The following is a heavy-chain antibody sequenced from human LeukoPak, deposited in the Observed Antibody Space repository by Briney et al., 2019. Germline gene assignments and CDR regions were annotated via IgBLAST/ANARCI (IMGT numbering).Heavy chain of an antibody. J-gene: IGHJ6*03. CDR1: EFTFRSYA. CDR3: VKHRSSWYYSYYYYMDV. D-gene: IGHD6-13*01. CDR2: ISGSGGDT. V-gene: IGHV3-23*01. Sequence: GGSLRLSCAAFEFTFRSYAMSWVRQAPGKGLEWVSGISGSGGDTYYADSVEGRFTISRDNSKNTVYLQMQRLRAEDTALYHCVKHRSSWYYSYYYYMDVWGKGTTVTVSS.